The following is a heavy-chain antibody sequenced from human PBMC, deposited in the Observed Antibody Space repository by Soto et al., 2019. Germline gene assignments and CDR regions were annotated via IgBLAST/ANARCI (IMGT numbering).Heavy chain of an antibody. J-gene: IGHJ3*02. CDR3: ARDRPYCSGGSCLLDAFDI. D-gene: IGHD2-15*01. CDR2: IYSGGST. CDR1: GFTVSSNY. V-gene: IGHV3-66*01. Sequence: GESLKISCAASGFTVSSNYMSWVRQAPGKGLEWVSVIYSGGSTYYADSVKGRFTISRDNSKNTLYLQMNSLRAEDTAVYYCARDRPYCSGGSCLLDAFDIWGQGTMVTVSS.